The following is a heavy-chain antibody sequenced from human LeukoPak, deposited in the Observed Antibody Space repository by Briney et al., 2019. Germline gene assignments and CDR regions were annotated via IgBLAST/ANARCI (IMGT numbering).Heavy chain of an antibody. D-gene: IGHD6-13*01. CDR3: AKDAIGAADYYYYYGLDV. CDR1: GFTFSSYA. V-gene: IGHV3-30*18. Sequence: PGGSLRLSCAASGFTFSSYAMSWVRQAPGKGLEWVAVIAFDGWNKYYTDSVKGRFTISRDNSKNTVSLEMNSLRAEDTAVYYCAKDAIGAADYYYYYGLDVWGQGTTVTGSS. CDR2: IAFDGWNK. J-gene: IGHJ6*02.